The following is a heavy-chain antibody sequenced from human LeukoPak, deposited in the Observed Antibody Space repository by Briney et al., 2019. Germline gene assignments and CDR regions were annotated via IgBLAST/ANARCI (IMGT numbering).Heavy chain of an antibody. J-gene: IGHJ4*02. CDR1: GFTFSSYA. CDR3: AKLRDILTGYFKTTHFDS. Sequence: GGSLRLSCAASGFTFSSYAMSWVRQAPGKGLEWVSAISGSGGSTYYADSVKGRFTISRDNSKNTLYLQMNSLRAEDTAVYYCAKLRDILTGYFKTTHFDSWAREPWSPSPQ. D-gene: IGHD3-9*01. V-gene: IGHV3-23*01. CDR2: ISGSGGST.